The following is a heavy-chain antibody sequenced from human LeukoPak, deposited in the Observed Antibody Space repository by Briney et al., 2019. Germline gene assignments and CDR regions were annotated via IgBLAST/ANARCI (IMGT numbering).Heavy chain of an antibody. CDR3: ARENWFDP. V-gene: IGHV1-69*13. Sequence: PVKVSCKASGNSISNYAVSWVRQAPGQGFEWMGGIIPIFGTADYAQKFQGRVTITADQSTSTTYMALSSLRSEDTAVYYCARENWFDPWGQGTLVTVSS. J-gene: IGHJ5*02. CDR2: IIPIFGTA. CDR1: GNSISNYA.